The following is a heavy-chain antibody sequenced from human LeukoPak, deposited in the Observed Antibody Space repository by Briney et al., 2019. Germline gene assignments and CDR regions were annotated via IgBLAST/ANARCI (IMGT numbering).Heavy chain of an antibody. CDR3: ARDTSGGPDY. Sequence: ASVKVSCKASEYTFTDFYIHWVRQAHGQGLEWMGWINPNSGGTKYAQRFQGRVTMNRDTSISTAYMDLSRLTSDDTAVYYCARDTSGGPDYWGQGSLVTVSS. D-gene: IGHD2-15*01. V-gene: IGHV1-2*02. CDR2: INPNSGGT. CDR1: EYTFTDFY. J-gene: IGHJ4*02.